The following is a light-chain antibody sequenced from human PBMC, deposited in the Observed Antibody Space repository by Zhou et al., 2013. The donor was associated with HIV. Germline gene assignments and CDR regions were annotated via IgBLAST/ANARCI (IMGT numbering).Light chain of an antibody. V-gene: IGKV3-11*01. Sequence: VLTQSPGTLSLSPGERATLSCRASQSVGDAYLAWYQQRPGQAPRLLIYDASDRAAGVPARFSGGGSGTDFTLTISSLEPEDFAVYYCQFRNTFGQGTKLEIK. CDR2: DAS. CDR3: QFRNT. J-gene: IGKJ2*01. CDR1: QSVGDAY.